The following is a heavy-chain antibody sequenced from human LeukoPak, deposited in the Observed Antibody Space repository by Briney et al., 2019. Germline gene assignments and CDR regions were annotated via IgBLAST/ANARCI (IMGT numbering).Heavy chain of an antibody. V-gene: IGHV1-18*01. Sequence: ASVKVSCKASGYTFTSNGISWVRQAPGQGLEWMGWISAYNGNTNYAQKLQGRVTMTTDTSTSTAYMELRSLRSDDTAVYYCATDYDFWSGYPISYYYYYGMDVWGQGTTVTVSS. CDR3: ATDYDFWSGYPISYYYYYGMDV. CDR1: GYTFTSNG. J-gene: IGHJ6*02. D-gene: IGHD3-3*01. CDR2: ISAYNGNT.